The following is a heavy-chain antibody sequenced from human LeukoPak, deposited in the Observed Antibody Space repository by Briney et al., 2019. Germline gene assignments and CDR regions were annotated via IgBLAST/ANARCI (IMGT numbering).Heavy chain of an antibody. D-gene: IGHD6-13*01. V-gene: IGHV1-69*06. CDR2: IIPIFGTA. Sequence: ASVKVSCTASGGTFSSYAISCVRQAPGQGLEWMGRIIPIFGTANYAQTFQGRVTITADKSTSTAYMELSSLRSEDTAVYYCASISGAAAGTSWFDPWGQGTLVTVSS. CDR3: ASISGAAAGTSWFDP. J-gene: IGHJ5*02. CDR1: GGTFSSYA.